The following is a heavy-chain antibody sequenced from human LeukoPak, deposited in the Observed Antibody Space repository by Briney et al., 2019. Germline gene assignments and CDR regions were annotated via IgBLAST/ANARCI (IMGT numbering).Heavy chain of an antibody. J-gene: IGHJ5*02. V-gene: IGHV4-39*07. D-gene: IGHD4-17*01. CDR2: IDYSGTT. CDR1: SGSISSNNHF. CDR3: TRDTGTTGEVKFDP. Sequence: PSETLSLTCTVSSGSISSNNHFWGWIRQPQGKGLEWIGNIDYSGTTDYNPSLKSRVTMSVDTSKSQFSLNLMSVTAADTAVYYCTRDTGTTGEVKFDPWGQGTLVTVSS.